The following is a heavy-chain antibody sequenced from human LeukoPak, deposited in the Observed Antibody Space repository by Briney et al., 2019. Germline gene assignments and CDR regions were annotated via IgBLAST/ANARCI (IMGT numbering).Heavy chain of an antibody. CDR3: ARAGFTFSDYFGSFFDY. CDR2: IRYDGSNK. V-gene: IGHV3-30*02. CDR1: GFTFSSYG. D-gene: IGHD3-10*01. J-gene: IGHJ4*02. Sequence: GGSLRLSCAASGFTFSSYGMHWVRQAPGKGLEWVAFIRYDGSNKYYADSVKGRFTISRDNSKNTLYLQMNSLRAEDTAVYYCARAGFTFSDYFGSFFDYWGQGTLVTVSS.